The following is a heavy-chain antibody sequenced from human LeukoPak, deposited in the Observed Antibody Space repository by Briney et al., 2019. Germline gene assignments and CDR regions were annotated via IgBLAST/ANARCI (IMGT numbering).Heavy chain of an antibody. CDR3: ARESRDGYNRDAFDI. V-gene: IGHV1-69*05. D-gene: IGHD5-24*01. J-gene: IGHJ4*02. Sequence: SVKVSCKASGGTLSNYVISWVRQTPGQGLEWMGGIIPIFGTANYAQKLQGRVTFITDESTSIAYMELSSLRSEDTAVYYCARESRDGYNRDAFDIWGQGTLVTVSS. CDR1: GGTLSNYV. CDR2: IIPIFGTA.